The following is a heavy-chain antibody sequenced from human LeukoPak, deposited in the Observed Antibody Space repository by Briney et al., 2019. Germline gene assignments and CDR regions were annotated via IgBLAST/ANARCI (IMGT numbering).Heavy chain of an antibody. Sequence: ASVKVSCKVSGYTLTELPMHWVRQAPGKGLEWMGGFDPEDGETIYAQKFQGRVTMTEDTSTDTAYMGLSSLRSEDTAVYYCATAIVEMATIYGFDYWGQGTLVTVSS. V-gene: IGHV1-24*01. CDR3: ATAIVEMATIYGFDY. J-gene: IGHJ4*02. CDR1: GYTLTELP. D-gene: IGHD5-24*01. CDR2: FDPEDGET.